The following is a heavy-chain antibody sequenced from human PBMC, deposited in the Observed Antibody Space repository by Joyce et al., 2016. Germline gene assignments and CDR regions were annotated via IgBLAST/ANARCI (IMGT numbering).Heavy chain of an antibody. V-gene: IGHV3-30*18. CDR1: GLTLSNYG. CDR2: ISYDGIYK. Sequence: QVQMVESGGGVVQPGRSLRLSCAASGLTLSNYGVHWVRQAPGKGLELLAVISYDGIYKYYADSVNGRFTISRDNSKNTVFLEMNSLRTEDTAVYYCAKILTATYSSGWFLDYWGQGTLVTVSS. J-gene: IGHJ4*02. D-gene: IGHD6-25*01. CDR3: AKILTATYSSGWFLDY.